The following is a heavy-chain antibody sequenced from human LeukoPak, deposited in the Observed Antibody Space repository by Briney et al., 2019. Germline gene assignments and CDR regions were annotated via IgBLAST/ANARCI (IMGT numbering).Heavy chain of an antibody. J-gene: IGHJ4*02. Sequence: GASLRLSCAASGFTFSSYAMSWVRQAPGKGLEWVSAVSGSGGSTYYADSVKGRFTISRDNSKNTLYLQMNSLRAEDTAVYYCARGAPSGSYYSFDYWGQGTLVTVSS. CDR2: VSGSGGST. CDR1: GFTFSSYA. D-gene: IGHD1-26*01. V-gene: IGHV3-23*01. CDR3: ARGAPSGSYYSFDY.